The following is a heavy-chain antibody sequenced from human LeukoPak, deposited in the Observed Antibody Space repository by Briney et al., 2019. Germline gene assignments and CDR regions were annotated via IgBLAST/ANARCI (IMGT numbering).Heavy chain of an antibody. V-gene: IGHV3-21*01. CDR2: ISIGGSYI. CDR3: ATGGSNSEAFEI. CDR1: GFIFTNYG. D-gene: IGHD1-26*01. Sequence: GGSLRLSCAASGFIFTNYGMNWVPQAPGKGLEWVSCISIGGSYIYYADALKGRFTISRDNAKKSLYLQMNSLRAEDTALYYCATGGSNSEAFEIWGRGTMVTVSS. J-gene: IGHJ3*02.